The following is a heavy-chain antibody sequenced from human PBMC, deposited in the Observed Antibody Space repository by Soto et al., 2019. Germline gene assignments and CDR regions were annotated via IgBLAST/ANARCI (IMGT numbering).Heavy chain of an antibody. CDR3: ARGGFWSGYYMALDY. V-gene: IGHV1-3*01. J-gene: IGHJ4*02. CDR2: INAGNGNT. CDR1: GYTFTSYA. D-gene: IGHD3-3*01. Sequence: ASVKVACKASGYTFTSYAMHWLRQAPGQRLEWMGWINAGNGNTKYSQKFQGRVTITRDTSASTAYMELSSLRSEDTAVYYCARGGFWSGYYMALDYWGQGTLVTVSS.